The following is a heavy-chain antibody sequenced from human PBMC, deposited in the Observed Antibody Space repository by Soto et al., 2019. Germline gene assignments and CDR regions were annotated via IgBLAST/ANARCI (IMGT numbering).Heavy chain of an antibody. J-gene: IGHJ4*02. CDR1: GFSLSTSGMC. V-gene: IGHV2-70*01. D-gene: IGHD1-7*01. CDR2: IDWDDDK. CDR3: ARTRITGTTLAFHFDY. Sequence: SGPTLVNPTQTLTLTCTFSGFSLSTSGMCVSWIRQPPGKALEWLALIDWDDDKYYSTSLKTRLTTSKDTSKNQVVLTMTNMDPVDTATYYCARTRITGTTLAFHFDYWGQGTLVTVSS.